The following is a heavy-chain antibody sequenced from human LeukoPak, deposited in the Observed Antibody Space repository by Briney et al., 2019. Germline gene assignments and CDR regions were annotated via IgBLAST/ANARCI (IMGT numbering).Heavy chain of an antibody. D-gene: IGHD5-12*01. V-gene: IGHV3-64*01. J-gene: IGHJ4*02. CDR1: GFTFSSYA. CDR3: ARDLNGYDPLGY. Sequence: PGGSLRLSCAASGFTFSSYAMHWVRQAPGKGLEYVSAISSNGGSTYYANSVKGRFTISRDNSKNTLYLQMGSLRAEDTAVYYCARDLNGYDPLGYWGQGTLVTVSS. CDR2: ISSNGGST.